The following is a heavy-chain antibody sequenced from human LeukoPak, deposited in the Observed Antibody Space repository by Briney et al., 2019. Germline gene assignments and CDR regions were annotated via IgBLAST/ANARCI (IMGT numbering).Heavy chain of an antibody. V-gene: IGHV3-48*04. CDR1: GFTFSSSG. CDR3: AKGRGRIAVAGRNYFDY. D-gene: IGHD6-19*01. CDR2: ISSSGSTI. J-gene: IGHJ4*02. Sequence: GGSLRLSCAASGFTFSSSGMNWVRQAPGKGLEWVSYISSSGSTIYYADSVKGRFTISRDNAKNSLYLQMNSLRAEDTAVYYCAKGRGRIAVAGRNYFDYWGQGTLVTVSS.